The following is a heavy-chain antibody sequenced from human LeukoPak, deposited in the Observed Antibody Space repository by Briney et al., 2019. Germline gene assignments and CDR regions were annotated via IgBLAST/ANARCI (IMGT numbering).Heavy chain of an antibody. CDR1: SFTSYW. CDR2: IYYSGST. CDR3: AREPESIVGATDYFDY. D-gene: IGHD1-26*01. Sequence: SFTSYWIGWIRQPPGKGLEWIGSIYYSGSTYYNPSLKSRVTISVDTSKNQFSLKLSSVTAADTAVYYCAREPESIVGATDYFDYWGQGTLVTVSS. V-gene: IGHV4-39*07. J-gene: IGHJ4*02.